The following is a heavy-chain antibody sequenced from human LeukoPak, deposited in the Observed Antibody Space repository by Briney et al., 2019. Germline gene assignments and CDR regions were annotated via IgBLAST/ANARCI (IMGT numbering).Heavy chain of an antibody. CDR1: GYTFTSYG. Sequence: AAVKVSCKASGYTFTSYGISWVRQAPGQGLEWMGWINPNTGGTNYAQKFQGRVTMTRDTSISTAYMELSRLRSDDTAVYYCARKGGDHDYGDYWGSNWFDPWGQGTLVTVSS. D-gene: IGHD4-17*01. CDR3: ARKGGDHDYGDYWGSNWFDP. V-gene: IGHV1-2*02. J-gene: IGHJ5*02. CDR2: INPNTGGT.